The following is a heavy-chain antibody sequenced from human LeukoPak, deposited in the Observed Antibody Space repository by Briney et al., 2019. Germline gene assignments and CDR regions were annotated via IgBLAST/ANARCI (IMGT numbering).Heavy chain of an antibody. CDR2: ISGYNVNT. CDR3: ARDLSLGRHDDGEPFDF. V-gene: IGHV1-18*01. J-gene: IGHJ4*02. D-gene: IGHD4-17*01. Sequence: GASVMVSCKTSGYTFTNHGISWVRQAPGQGLEWMGWISGYNVNTNYVQKFRGRITMTTETSTSTAYLQLRSLRSDNTALYYCARDLSLGRHDDGEPFDFWGQGTLVTVSS. CDR1: GYTFTNHG.